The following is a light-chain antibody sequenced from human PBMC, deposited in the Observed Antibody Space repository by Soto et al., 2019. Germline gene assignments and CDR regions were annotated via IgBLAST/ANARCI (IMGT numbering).Light chain of an antibody. CDR2: GAS. CDR1: QSVSSN. J-gene: IGKJ2*01. V-gene: IGKV3-15*01. Sequence: EIVMTQSPATLSLSPGERATLSCRASQSVSSNVAWYQQIPGQTPRLLIYGASTRATGIPVRFSGSGPGTEFTLTISSLQSEDFAVYYCHQYDDGPYTFGQGTK. CDR3: HQYDDGPYT.